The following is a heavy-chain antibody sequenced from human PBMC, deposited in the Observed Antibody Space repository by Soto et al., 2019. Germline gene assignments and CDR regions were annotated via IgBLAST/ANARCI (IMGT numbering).Heavy chain of an antibody. Sequence: QLQLQESGPGLVKPSETLSLTCSVSDDSINSDKYYWGWIRQPPGKGLEWIGSIYYLGNAYYNPSLQTRVTISLVKSSSQFSLKLNSVTAADSAVYFCARLEGLATISYYFDFWGPGALVTVSS. CDR2: IYYLGNA. CDR1: DDSINSDKYY. J-gene: IGHJ4*02. V-gene: IGHV4-39*01. D-gene: IGHD3-9*01. CDR3: ARLEGLATISYYFDF.